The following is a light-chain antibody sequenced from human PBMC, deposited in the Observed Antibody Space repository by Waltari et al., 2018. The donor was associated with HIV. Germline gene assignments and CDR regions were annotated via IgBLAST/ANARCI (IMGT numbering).Light chain of an antibody. Sequence: QSVLTQPPSASGTPGQRVTISCSGSSSNIGSNYVYWYQQLPGTAPKLLLYRNNQRPSGVPYRFSGSKSGISASLAISGLRSEDEADYYCAAWGNSLSLLFGGGTKLTVL. J-gene: IGLJ2*01. V-gene: IGLV1-47*01. CDR2: RNN. CDR3: AAWGNSLSLL. CDR1: SSNIGSNY.